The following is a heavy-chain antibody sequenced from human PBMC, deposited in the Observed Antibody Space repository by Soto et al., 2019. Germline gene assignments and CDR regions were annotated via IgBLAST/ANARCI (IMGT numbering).Heavy chain of an antibody. CDR2: ISAYNGNT. D-gene: IGHD1-26*01. Sequence: QVQLVQSGAEVKKPGASVKVSCKASGYTFTSYGISWVRQAPGQGLEGMGWISAYNGNTNYAQKLQGRVTMTTDTPTSTAYMELRSLRSNDTAVYYCARDSRSGSYPDAFDIWGQGTIGTVSS. CDR3: ARDSRSGSYPDAFDI. V-gene: IGHV1-18*01. CDR1: GYTFTSYG. J-gene: IGHJ3*02.